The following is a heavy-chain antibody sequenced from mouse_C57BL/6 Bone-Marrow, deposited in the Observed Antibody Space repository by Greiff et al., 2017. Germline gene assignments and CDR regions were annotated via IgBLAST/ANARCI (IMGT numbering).Heavy chain of an antibody. CDR1: GYSFTDYN. D-gene: IGHD2-5*01. V-gene: IGHV1-39*01. CDR2: INPNYGTT. CDR3: ARADYSNLYYAMDY. Sequence: VQLKESGPELVKPGASVKISCKASGYSFTDYNMNWVKQSNGKSLEWIGVINPNYGTTSYNQKFKGKATLTVDQSSSTAYMQLNSLTSEDSAVYYCARADYSNLYYAMDYWGQGTSVTVSS. J-gene: IGHJ4*01.